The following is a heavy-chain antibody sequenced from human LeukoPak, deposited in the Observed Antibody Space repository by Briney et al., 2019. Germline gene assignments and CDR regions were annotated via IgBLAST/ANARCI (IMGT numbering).Heavy chain of an antibody. Sequence: GGSLRLSCAASGFTFSSYAMTWVRQAPGKGLEWVSAISGSGGSTYYADSVKGRITISRDNAKNTLYLQMNSLRAEDTAVYYCARDLDYGGRSNFDHWGQGTLVTVSS. V-gene: IGHV3-23*01. CDR3: ARDLDYGGRSNFDH. CDR1: GFTFSSYA. CDR2: ISGSGGST. J-gene: IGHJ4*02. D-gene: IGHD4-23*01.